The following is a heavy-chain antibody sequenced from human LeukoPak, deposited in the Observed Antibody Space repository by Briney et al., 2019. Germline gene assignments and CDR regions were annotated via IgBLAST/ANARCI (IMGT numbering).Heavy chain of an antibody. CDR3: ATGKSGYYTNTHNYYYYYYMDV. V-gene: IGHV1-8*03. Sequence: ASVKVSCKASGYTFTSYDINWVRQATGQGLEWMGWMNPNSGNTGYAQKFQGRVTITRNTSISTAYMELSSLRSEDTAVYYCATGKSGYYTNTHNYYYYYYMDVWGKGTTVTVSS. CDR2: MNPNSGNT. J-gene: IGHJ6*03. D-gene: IGHD3-3*01. CDR1: GYTFTSYD.